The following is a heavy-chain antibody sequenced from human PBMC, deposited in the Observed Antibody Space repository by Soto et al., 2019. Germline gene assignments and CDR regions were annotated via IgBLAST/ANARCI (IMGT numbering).Heavy chain of an antibody. J-gene: IGHJ4*02. CDR3: ARALYSSTWYGDFDF. D-gene: IGHD6-13*01. CDR1: GASISSADHY. CDR2: IYYSGST. Sequence: SETLSLTCTVSGASISSADHYWSWVRQPPGKGLEWIGYIYYSGSTYYSPSLKSRVSISVDTSKNHFSLRVNSVTAADTAVYYCARALYSSTWYGDFDFWGQGTLVTVSS. V-gene: IGHV4-30-4*01.